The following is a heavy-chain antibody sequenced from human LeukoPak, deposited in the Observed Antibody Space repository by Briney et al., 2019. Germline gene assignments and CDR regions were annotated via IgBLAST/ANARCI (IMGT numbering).Heavy chain of an antibody. D-gene: IGHD3-10*01. CDR2: ISYDGSNK. V-gene: IGHV3-30*04. Sequence: GGSLRLSCAASGFTFSSYAMHWVRQAPGKGLEWVAVISYDGSNKYYADSVKGRFTISRDNAKNSLYLQMNSLRAEDTAVYYCASLYDTGSGSYPDDYWGQGTLVTVSS. CDR1: GFTFSSYA. CDR3: ASLYDTGSGSYPDDY. J-gene: IGHJ4*02.